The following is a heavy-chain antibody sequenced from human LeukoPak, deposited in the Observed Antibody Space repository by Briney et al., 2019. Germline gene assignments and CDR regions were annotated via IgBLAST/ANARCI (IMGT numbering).Heavy chain of an antibody. CDR2: ISGRGDMT. V-gene: IGHV3-23*01. CDR1: GFTFSGYA. Sequence: GGSLRLSCAASGFTFSGYAMSWVRQAPGKGLEWVSAISGRGDMTYYTDSVRGRFTISRDNSKNTLYLQMNSLRVEDTAVYYCAKKKSYYFDYWGQGTLVTVSS. J-gene: IGHJ4*02. CDR3: AKKKSYYFDY.